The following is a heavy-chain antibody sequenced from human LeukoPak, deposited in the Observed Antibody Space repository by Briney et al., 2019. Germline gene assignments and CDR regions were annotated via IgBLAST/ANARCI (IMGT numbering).Heavy chain of an antibody. V-gene: IGHV5-51*01. CDR1: GDRFTSYW. J-gene: IGHJ4*02. D-gene: IGHD3-22*01. Sequence: GGSLNISCMGPGDRFTSYWIGWVRQMPRKGLEWMGIIYPVDSDTRYSPPFQGHVTISADKSISTSYLHRSSLKAWDSAMYYCPTPTSPYYYDSSVDYWGQGTLVTVSS. CDR2: IYPVDSDT. CDR3: PTPTSPYYYDSSVDY.